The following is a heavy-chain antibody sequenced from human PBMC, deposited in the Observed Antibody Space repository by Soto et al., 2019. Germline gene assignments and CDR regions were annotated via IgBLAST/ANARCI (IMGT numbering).Heavy chain of an antibody. Sequence: GTSVKVSCKASGGTFSSYAISWVRQAPGQGLEWMGGIIPIFGTANYAQKFQGRVTITADESTSTAYMELSSLRSEDTAVYYCAKVQDMIVDGYGMDVWGQGTTVTVSS. V-gene: IGHV1-69*13. CDR3: AKVQDMIVDGYGMDV. CDR2: IIPIFGTA. J-gene: IGHJ6*02. CDR1: GGTFSSYA. D-gene: IGHD3-22*01.